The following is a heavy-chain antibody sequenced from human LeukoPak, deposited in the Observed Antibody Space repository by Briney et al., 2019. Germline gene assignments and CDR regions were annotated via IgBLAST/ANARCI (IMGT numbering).Heavy chain of an antibody. V-gene: IGHV1-2*02. Sequence: ASVKVSCEASGYTFTGYYMHWVPDAPGQGLEWMGCINPNSGDTKCAQKFQGRVTMTRDTSIGTAYMELSRLTSDDTAVYYCARSQIPDFWGQGTLITVSS. D-gene: IGHD2-21*01. J-gene: IGHJ4*02. CDR1: GYTFTGYY. CDR2: INPNSGDT. CDR3: ARSQIPDF.